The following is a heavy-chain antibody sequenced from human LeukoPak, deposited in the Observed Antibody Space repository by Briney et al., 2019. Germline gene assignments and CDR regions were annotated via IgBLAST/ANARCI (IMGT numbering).Heavy chain of an antibody. D-gene: IGHD2-2*01. CDR1: GGSISSGGYS. CDR3: ARTSKDIVVVPAASGAFDI. CDR2: IYHSGST. Sequence: SETLSLTCAVSGGSISSGGYSWSWIRQPPGKGLEWIGYIYHSGSTYYNPSLKSRVTISVDRSKNQFSLKLSSVTAADTAVYYCARTSKDIVVVPAASGAFDIRGQGTMVTVSS. J-gene: IGHJ3*02. V-gene: IGHV4-30-2*01.